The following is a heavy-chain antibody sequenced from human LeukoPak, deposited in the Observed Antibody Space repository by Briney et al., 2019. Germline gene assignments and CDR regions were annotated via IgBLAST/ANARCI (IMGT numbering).Heavy chain of an antibody. CDR3: AKADSSWFSCLNY. CDR2: ISGSGGST. D-gene: IGHD3-10*01. Sequence: HSGGSLRLSCAASGFTFSSYAMSWVRQAPGKGLEWVSAISGSGGSTYYADSVKGRFTISRDNSKNTLYLQMNSLRAEDTAVYYCAKADSSWFSCLNYWGQVTLVTVSS. V-gene: IGHV3-23*01. J-gene: IGHJ4*02. CDR1: GFTFSSYA.